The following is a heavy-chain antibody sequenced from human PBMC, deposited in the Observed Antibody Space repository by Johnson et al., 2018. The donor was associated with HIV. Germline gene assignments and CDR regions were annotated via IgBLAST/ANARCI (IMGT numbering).Heavy chain of an antibody. J-gene: IGHJ3*02. CDR2: IGTSDSTT. V-gene: IGHV3-11*04. Sequence: QVQLVESGGGLVKPGGSLRLSCAASGFTFSDYYMSWIRQAPGKGLEWVSYIGTSDSTTYYADSVKGRFSISRDNAKNSLYLQMYSLRAEDTAVYYCAKESDSNSHREHDAFDIWGQGTMVSVSS. CDR1: GFTFSDYY. D-gene: IGHD6-6*01. CDR3: AKESDSNSHREHDAFDI.